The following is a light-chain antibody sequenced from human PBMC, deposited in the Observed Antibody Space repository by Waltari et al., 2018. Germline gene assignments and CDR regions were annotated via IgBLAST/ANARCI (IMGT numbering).Light chain of an antibody. CDR1: TSDVGGYDY. CDR2: DVI. J-gene: IGLJ1*01. Sequence: QSALTQPASVSGSPGQSIAISCTGTTSDVGGYDYVSCYQQHPGNAPKLMIYDVINRPASVSNRFAGSKSGDTSSLTISRLQAEDEADYYCSSYTTSGTLFGTGTKVTVL. CDR3: SSYTTSGTL. V-gene: IGLV2-14*03.